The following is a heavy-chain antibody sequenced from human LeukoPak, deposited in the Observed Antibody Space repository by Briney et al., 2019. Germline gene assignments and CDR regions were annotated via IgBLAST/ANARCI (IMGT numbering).Heavy chain of an antibody. J-gene: IGHJ5*02. D-gene: IGHD2-2*01. CDR3: ARGEDIVVVPAALDP. V-gene: IGHV1-69*05. CDR1: GGTFSSYA. CDR2: IIPIFGTA. Sequence: ASVKVSCKASGGTFSSYAISWVRQAPGQGLEWMGGIIPIFGTANYAQKFQGRVTITTDESTSTAYMELSSLRSEDTAVYYCARGEDIVVVPAALDPWGQGTLVTVSS.